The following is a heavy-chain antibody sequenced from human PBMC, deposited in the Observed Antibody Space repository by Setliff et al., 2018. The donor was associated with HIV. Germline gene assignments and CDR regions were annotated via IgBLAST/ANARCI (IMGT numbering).Heavy chain of an antibody. V-gene: IGHV4-38-2*01. Sequence: PSETLSLTCGVSGYSMSSGYYWGWIRQPPGKGLEWIGYIHHSGGTQYNPSLMSRLTMSVDSSKNQFSLSLSSVTAADTAVYYCARLPDINSWPFDYWARGTLVTVSS. CDR2: IHHSGGT. J-gene: IGHJ4*02. D-gene: IGHD6-13*01. CDR1: GYSMSSGYY. CDR3: ARLPDINSWPFDY.